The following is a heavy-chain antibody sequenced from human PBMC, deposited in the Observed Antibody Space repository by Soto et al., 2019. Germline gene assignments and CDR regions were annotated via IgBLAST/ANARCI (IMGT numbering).Heavy chain of an antibody. CDR2: IKQDGSEK. CDR3: ARDFWEYYDSSGSTDY. V-gene: IGHV3-7*01. CDR1: GFTFSSYW. D-gene: IGHD3-22*01. Sequence: GGSLRLSCAASGFTFSSYWMSWVRQAPGKGLEWVANIKQDGSEKYYVDSVKGRFTISRDNAKNSLYLQMNSLRAEDTAVYYCARDFWEYYDSSGSTDYWGQGTLVTVSS. J-gene: IGHJ4*02.